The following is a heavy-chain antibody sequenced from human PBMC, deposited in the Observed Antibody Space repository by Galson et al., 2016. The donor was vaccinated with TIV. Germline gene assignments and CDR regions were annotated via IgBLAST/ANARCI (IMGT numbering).Heavy chain of an antibody. CDR2: INPLFGTA. CDR3: ARGFGVLTGNYPPKDFDY. CDR1: GGTFSTSV. J-gene: IGHJ4*02. D-gene: IGHD3-9*01. Sequence: SVKVSCKASGGTFSTSVFNWLRQAPGQGLEWMGVINPLFGTANYAQTFQGRLTITADESTSSAHMELSSLRSEETAVYFCARGFGVLTGNYPPKDFDYWGQGTLVTVSS. V-gene: IGHV1-69*13.